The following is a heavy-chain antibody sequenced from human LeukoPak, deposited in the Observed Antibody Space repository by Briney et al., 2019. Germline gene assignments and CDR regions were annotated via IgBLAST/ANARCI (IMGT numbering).Heavy chain of an antibody. J-gene: IGHJ4*02. Sequence: PGGSLRLSCAASGFPFSTYAMHWVRQPPGKGLVWVSRISPDGTSRAYADSVQGRFIISRDYAKNTLSLQMNSLTTEDTAVYYCTRDGGPLPDNWGKGTLVTVSS. V-gene: IGHV3-74*01. CDR1: GFPFSTYA. CDR3: TRDGGPLPDN. CDR2: ISPDGTSR.